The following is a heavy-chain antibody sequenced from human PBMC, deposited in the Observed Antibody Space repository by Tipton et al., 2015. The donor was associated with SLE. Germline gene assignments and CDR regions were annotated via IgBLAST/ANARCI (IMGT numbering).Heavy chain of an antibody. CDR2: AYYSGTT. D-gene: IGHD5-12*01. J-gene: IGHJ4*02. CDR1: GDSITSHY. Sequence: TLSLTCTVSGDSITSHYWSWIRQPPGKGLEWIGYAYYSGTTNYNPSLKSRVTISVDTSKNQFSLKLNSVTAADTAVYYCARGPYGGYAHNYWGQGTLVTVSS. CDR3: ARGPYGGYAHNY. V-gene: IGHV4-59*11.